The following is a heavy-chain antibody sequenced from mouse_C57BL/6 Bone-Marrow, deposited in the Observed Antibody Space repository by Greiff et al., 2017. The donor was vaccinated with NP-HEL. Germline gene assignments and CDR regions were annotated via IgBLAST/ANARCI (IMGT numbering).Heavy chain of an antibody. CDR1: GFTFSSYG. Sequence: DVMLVESGGDLVKPGGSLKLSCAASGFTFSSYGMSWVRQTPDKRLEWVATISSGGSYTYYPDSVKGRFTISRDNAKNTLYLQMSSLKSEDTAMYYCARHGYPFYWYFDVWGTGTTVTVSS. CDR2: ISSGGSYT. CDR3: ARHGYPFYWYFDV. V-gene: IGHV5-6*02. D-gene: IGHD2-2*01. J-gene: IGHJ1*03.